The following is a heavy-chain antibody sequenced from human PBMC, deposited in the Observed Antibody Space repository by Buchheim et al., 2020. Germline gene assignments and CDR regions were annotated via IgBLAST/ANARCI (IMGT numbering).Heavy chain of an antibody. CDR1: GFTFSSYW. J-gene: IGHJ4*02. V-gene: IGHV3-7*01. CDR3: ARDHIVGATNFDY. D-gene: IGHD1-26*01. CDR2: IKQDGSEK. Sequence: EVQLVESGGGLVQPGGSLRLSCVTSGFTFSSYWMSWVRQAPGKGLEWVANIKQDGSEKYYVDSVKGRFTISRDNAKSSLFLQMNSLRAEDTAVCYCARDHIVGATNFDYWGQGTL.